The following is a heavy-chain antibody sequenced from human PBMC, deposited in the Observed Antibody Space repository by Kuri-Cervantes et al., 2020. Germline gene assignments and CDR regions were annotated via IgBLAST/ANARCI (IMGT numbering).Heavy chain of an antibody. CDR2: ISGSGGST. V-gene: IGHV3-23*01. Sequence: GESLKISCAASGFTFRNYAMSWVRQASGKGLEWVSAISGSGGSTYYADSVKGRFTISRDNSKNTLYLQMNSLRAEDTAVYYCAKAKLNYDSSGYWDYWGQGTLVTVSS. CDR1: GFTFRNYA. CDR3: AKAKLNYDSSGYWDY. J-gene: IGHJ4*02. D-gene: IGHD3-22*01.